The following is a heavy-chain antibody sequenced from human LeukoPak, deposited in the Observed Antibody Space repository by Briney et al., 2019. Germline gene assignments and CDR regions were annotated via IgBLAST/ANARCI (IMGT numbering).Heavy chain of an antibody. CDR1: GFTFNIYA. CDR2: ISGSGGTT. J-gene: IGHJ4*02. Sequence: PGGSLRLSCAASGFTFNIYAMNWVRQAPGKVLEWVSAISGSGGTTYYADSVKGRFTISRDNSKNTLYLQMNSLRAEDTAVYYCARDLGYNYGSDFDYWGQGTLVTVSS. V-gene: IGHV3-23*01. CDR3: ARDLGYNYGSDFDY. D-gene: IGHD5-18*01.